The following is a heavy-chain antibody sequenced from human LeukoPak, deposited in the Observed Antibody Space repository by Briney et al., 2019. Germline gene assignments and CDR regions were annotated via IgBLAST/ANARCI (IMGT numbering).Heavy chain of an antibody. D-gene: IGHD6-19*01. V-gene: IGHV3-43D*04. CDR3: AKDKAVAGTSGYYYYGMDV. Sequence: GGPLRLSCAASGFTFDDYAMYWVRQAPGKGLEWVSLISWDCGSTYYADPVKSRFTISRDNSKISLYLQMNSLRAEDTALYYCAKDKAVAGTSGYYYYGMDVWGKGTTVTVSS. CDR2: ISWDCGST. J-gene: IGHJ6*04. CDR1: GFTFDDYA.